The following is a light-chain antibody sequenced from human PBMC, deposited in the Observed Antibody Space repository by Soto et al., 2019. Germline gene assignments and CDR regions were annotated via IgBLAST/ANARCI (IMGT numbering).Light chain of an antibody. CDR3: QQSYSTPST. CDR1: QSISSY. J-gene: IGKJ5*01. CDR2: AAS. Sequence: DVLLTPSPSSLSAYVGQRLTITCRASQSISSYLNWYQQKRGKAPKLLIYAASSLQSGVPSRFSGSGSGTDFTLTISSLQPEDFATYYCQQSYSTPSTFGQGTRLEIK. V-gene: IGKV1-39*01.